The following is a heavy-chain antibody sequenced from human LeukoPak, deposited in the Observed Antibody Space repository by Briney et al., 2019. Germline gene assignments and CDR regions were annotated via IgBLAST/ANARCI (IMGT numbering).Heavy chain of an antibody. CDR1: GFAVSTNY. CDR3: ARDQDIVVVPAAPNYYYYGMDV. CDR2: IYSGDNT. D-gene: IGHD2-2*01. Sequence: GGSLRLSCAASGFAVSTNYMSWVRQAPGKGLEWVSVIYSGDNTYYADSVKGRFTISRDNAKNSLYLQMNSLRAEDTAVYYCARDQDIVVVPAAPNYYYYGMDVWGQGTTVTVSS. V-gene: IGHV3-53*01. J-gene: IGHJ6*02.